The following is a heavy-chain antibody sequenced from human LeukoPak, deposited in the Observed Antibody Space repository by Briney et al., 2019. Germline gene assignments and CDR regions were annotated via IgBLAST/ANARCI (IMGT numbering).Heavy chain of an antibody. V-gene: IGHV1-69*06. CDR1: GGTFSSYA. CDR3: ATPGVGSYGPPGYFDY. Sequence: SVKVSCKASGGTFSSYAISWVRQAPGQGLEWMGGIIPIFGTANYAQKFQGRVTITADKSTSTAYMELSSLRSEDTAVYYCATPGVGSYGPPGYFDYWGQGTLVTVSS. D-gene: IGHD5-18*01. J-gene: IGHJ4*02. CDR2: IIPIFGTA.